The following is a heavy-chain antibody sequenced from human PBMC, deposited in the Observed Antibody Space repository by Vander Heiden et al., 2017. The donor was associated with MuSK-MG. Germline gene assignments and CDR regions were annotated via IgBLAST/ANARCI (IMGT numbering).Heavy chain of an antibody. D-gene: IGHD3-22*01. V-gene: IGHV3-66*01. Sequence: EVQLVESGGGLVQPGGSLRLSCAASGFTVSSNYMSWVRQAPGKGLEWVSVIYSGGSTYYADSVKGRVTISRDNSKNTLYLQMNSLRAEDTAVYYCAGGDVQSSGYYLGAFDIWGQGTMVTVYS. CDR1: GFTVSSNY. J-gene: IGHJ3*02. CDR2: IYSGGST. CDR3: AGGDVQSSGYYLGAFDI.